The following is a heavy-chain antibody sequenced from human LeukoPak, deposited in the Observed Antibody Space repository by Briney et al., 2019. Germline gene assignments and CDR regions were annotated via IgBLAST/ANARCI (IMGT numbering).Heavy chain of an antibody. Sequence: PSETLSLTCTVSGGSISSYYWSWIRQPPGKGPEWIGYIYYSGSTNYNPSLKSRVTISVDTSKNQFSLKLSSVTAADTAVYYCARNGDYAPVFDYWGQGTLVTVSS. D-gene: IGHD4-17*01. CDR2: IYYSGST. J-gene: IGHJ4*02. CDR1: GGSISSYY. V-gene: IGHV4-59*01. CDR3: ARNGDYAPVFDY.